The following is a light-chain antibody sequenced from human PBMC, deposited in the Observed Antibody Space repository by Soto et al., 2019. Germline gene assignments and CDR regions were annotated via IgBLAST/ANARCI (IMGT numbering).Light chain of an antibody. CDR2: DVS. Sequence: QSALTQPRSVSGSPGQSVTISCTGTSSDVGGYNYVSWYQQHPGKLPKLMICDVSKRPSGVPDRFSGSKSGNTASLTISGLQAEDEADYYCCSYAGSYYVFGTGTKLTV. J-gene: IGLJ1*01. V-gene: IGLV2-11*01. CDR3: CSYAGSYYV. CDR1: SSDVGGYNY.